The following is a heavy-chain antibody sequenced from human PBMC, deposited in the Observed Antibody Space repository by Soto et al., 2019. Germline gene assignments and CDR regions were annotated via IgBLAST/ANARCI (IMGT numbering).Heavy chain of an antibody. CDR3: PKGSIEYSASIDY. D-gene: IGHD4-4*01. CDR1: GFSFSSYA. CDR2: ISGSGGSS. Sequence: GGSLRLSCEASGFSFSSYAMIWVRQAPGKGLEWVSVISGSGGSSYFADSVKGRFTISRDNSKNMLYLEMSSLRAEDTAIYFCPKGSIEYSASIDYWGQGTLVTVSS. J-gene: IGHJ4*02. V-gene: IGHV3-23*01.